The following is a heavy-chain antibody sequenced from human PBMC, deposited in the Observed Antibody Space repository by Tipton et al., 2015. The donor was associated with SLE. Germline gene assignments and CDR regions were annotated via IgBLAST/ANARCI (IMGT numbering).Heavy chain of an antibody. V-gene: IGHV3-21*01. D-gene: IGHD2-15*01. CDR3: ARDHSGGSSRGAFDI. Sequence: SLRLSCAASGFTFSSYSMNWVRQAPGKGLEWVSSISSSSSYIYYADSVKGRFTISRDNAKNSLYLQMNSLRAEDTAVYYCARDHSGGSSRGAFDIWGQGTRVTVSS. CDR2: ISSSSSYI. J-gene: IGHJ3*02. CDR1: GFTFSSYS.